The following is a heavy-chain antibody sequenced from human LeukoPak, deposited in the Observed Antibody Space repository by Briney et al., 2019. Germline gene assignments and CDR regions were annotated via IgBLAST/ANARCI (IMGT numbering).Heavy chain of an antibody. V-gene: IGHV5-51*01. CDR2: IYPDDSDF. Sequence: GESLKISCKGSGYRFTNYRIGWVRQMPGKGLECMGIIYPDDSDFRYSPSFQGQVTISADKSVSTAYLQWSSLKASDTAIYYCARHTRGVDTALVQDAFDIWGQGTSVTVSS. CDR1: GYRFTNYR. J-gene: IGHJ3*02. D-gene: IGHD5-18*01. CDR3: ARHTRGVDTALVQDAFDI.